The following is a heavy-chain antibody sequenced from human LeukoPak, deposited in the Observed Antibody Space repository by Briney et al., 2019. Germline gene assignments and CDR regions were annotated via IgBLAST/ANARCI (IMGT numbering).Heavy chain of an antibody. CDR3: ARDTMVRGLGDNWFDP. Sequence: PGGSLRLSCAASGFTFSSYWMHWVRHAPGKGLVWVSRINNDGRSTIYADSVKGRFTISRENAKNTLYLQMNSLRAEDTAVYYCARDTMVRGLGDNWFDPWGQGTLVTVSS. V-gene: IGHV3-74*01. D-gene: IGHD3-10*01. J-gene: IGHJ5*02. CDR2: INNDGRST. CDR1: GFTFSSYW.